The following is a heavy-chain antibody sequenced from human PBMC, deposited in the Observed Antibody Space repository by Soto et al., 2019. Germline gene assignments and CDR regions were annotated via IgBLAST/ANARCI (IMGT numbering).Heavy chain of an antibody. CDR2: IKSKTDGGTT. D-gene: IGHD6-19*01. J-gene: IGHJ4*02. V-gene: IGHV3-15*01. CDR1: GFTFRNAW. Sequence: GGSLRLSCAASGFTFRNAWMSWVRQAPGKGLEWVGRIKSKTDGGTTDYAAPVKGRFTISRDDSKNTLYLQMNSLKTEDTVVYYCTTDSSGWAGFDYWGQVPLVTVSS. CDR3: TTDSSGWAGFDY.